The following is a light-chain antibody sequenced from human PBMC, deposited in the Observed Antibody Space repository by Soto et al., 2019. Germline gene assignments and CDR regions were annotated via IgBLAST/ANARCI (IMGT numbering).Light chain of an antibody. J-gene: IGKJ1*01. Sequence: EIVLTQSPGTLSVSPGERATLSCRASQSVSSYLAWYQQKPGQAPRLLIYDAYNRATGIPARFSGSGSGTDFTLTIRSLEPEDFAVYYCQQRSNWPPTFGQGTKVDIK. CDR3: QQRSNWPPT. V-gene: IGKV3-11*01. CDR2: DAY. CDR1: QSVSSY.